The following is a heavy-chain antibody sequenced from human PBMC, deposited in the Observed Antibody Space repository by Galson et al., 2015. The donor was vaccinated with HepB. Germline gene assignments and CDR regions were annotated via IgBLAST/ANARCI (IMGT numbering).Heavy chain of an antibody. D-gene: IGHD1-7*01. CDR3: ARGAYNWNYAAFDI. CDR2: INSDGSST. CDR1: GFTFSTYW. Sequence: SLRLSCAASGFTFSTYWMHWVRQAPGKGLVWVSRINSDGSSTRYADSVKGRFTISRDNAKNTLYLQMNSLRAEDTAVYYCARGAYNWNYAAFDIWGQGTMVTVSS. J-gene: IGHJ3*02. V-gene: IGHV3-74*01.